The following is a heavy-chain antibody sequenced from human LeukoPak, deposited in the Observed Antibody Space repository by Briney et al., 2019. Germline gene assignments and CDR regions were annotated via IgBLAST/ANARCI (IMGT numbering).Heavy chain of an antibody. CDR3: AIPRNSGYDYLSSFSS. D-gene: IGHD5-12*01. V-gene: IGHV4-39*01. CDR2: IYYSGST. Sequence: SETLSLTCTVSGGSISSSGYYWGWIRPPPGTGLEWIGSIYYSGSTYYNPSLMSRVTISVDTSKTQFSLNLSSVPAADTAVYYCAIPRNSGYDYLSSFSSRGQGTLVSVSS. CDR1: GGSISSSGYY. J-gene: IGHJ4*02.